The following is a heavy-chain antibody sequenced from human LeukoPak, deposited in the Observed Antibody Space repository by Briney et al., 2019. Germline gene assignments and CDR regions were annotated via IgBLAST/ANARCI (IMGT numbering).Heavy chain of an antibody. V-gene: IGHV3-7*03. CDR3: ARRYFDS. Sequence: GGSLRLSCAASGFTFSDYWMHWVRQAPGKGLEWVANIKQDGSAKCYVDSVKGRFTISRDNAKNSLYLQMNSLRAEDTAEYYCARRYFDSWGQGTLVTVSS. CDR1: GFTFSDYW. J-gene: IGHJ4*02. CDR2: IKQDGSAK.